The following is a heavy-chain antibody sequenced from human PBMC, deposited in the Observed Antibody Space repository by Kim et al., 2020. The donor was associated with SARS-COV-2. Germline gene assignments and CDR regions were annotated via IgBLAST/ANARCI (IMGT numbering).Heavy chain of an antibody. Sequence: SETLSLTCAVYGGSFSGYYWSWIRQPPGKGLEWIGEINHSGSTNYNPSLKSRVTISVDTSKNQFSLKLSSVTAADTAVYYCARGYIVVVPAAMPELDYYGMDVWGQGTTVTVSS. CDR2: INHSGST. CDR3: ARGYIVVVPAAMPELDYYGMDV. D-gene: IGHD2-2*01. CDR1: GGSFSGYY. V-gene: IGHV4-34*01. J-gene: IGHJ6*02.